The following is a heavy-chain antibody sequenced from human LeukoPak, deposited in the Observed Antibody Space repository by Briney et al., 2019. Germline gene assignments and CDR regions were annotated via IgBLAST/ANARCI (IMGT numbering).Heavy chain of an antibody. V-gene: IGHV3-48*02. D-gene: IGHD1-14*01. J-gene: IGHJ3*02. CDR2: ISSSSSTI. CDR3: ASSIMRSFNI. CDR1: GFTFSSYS. Sequence: GRSLRLSCAASGFTFSSYSMNWVRQAPGKGLEWVSYISSSSSTIYYADSVKGRFTISRDNAKNSLYLQMNSLRDEDTAVYYCASSIMRSFNIWGQGTMVTVSS.